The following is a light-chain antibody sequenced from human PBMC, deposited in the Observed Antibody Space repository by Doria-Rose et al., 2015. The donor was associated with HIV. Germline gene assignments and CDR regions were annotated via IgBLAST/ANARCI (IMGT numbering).Light chain of an antibody. CDR2: AAS. J-gene: IGKJ1*01. Sequence: TQSPSSLSASVGDRVTITCRARQSINSHLNWYQQKPGKAPNLLIYAASSLQGGVPSRFSGSGSGTDFSLTISSLQHEDSATYYCQQGYITPRTFGQGTKVEIK. CDR1: QSINSH. V-gene: IGKV1-39*01. CDR3: QQGYITPRT.